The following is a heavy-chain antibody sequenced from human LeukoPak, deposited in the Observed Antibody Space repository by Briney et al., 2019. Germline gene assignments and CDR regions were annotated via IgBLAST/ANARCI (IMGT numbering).Heavy chain of an antibody. CDR1: GFTVSSYW. CDR2: KKQEVSEK. D-gene: IGHD3-22*01. V-gene: IGHV3-7*01. J-gene: IGHJ4*02. CDR3: ARDVLYYYDSSGPDY. Sequence: PGRSLRLSCAASGFTVSSYWMSWVRPAPGKGLEWVANKKQEVSEKYYVDSVKGRFTISRDNAKNSLYLQMNSLRAEDTAVYYCARDVLYYYDSSGPDYWGQGTLVTVSS.